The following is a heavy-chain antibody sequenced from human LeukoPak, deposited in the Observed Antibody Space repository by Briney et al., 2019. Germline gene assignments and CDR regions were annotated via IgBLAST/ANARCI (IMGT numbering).Heavy chain of an antibody. V-gene: IGHV4-59*01. Sequence: SETLSLTCTVSGGSISSYYWSWIRQPPGKGLEWIGYIYYSGSTNYNPSLKSRVTISVDTSKNQFSLKLSSVTAADTAVYYCARENVGIAAADAFDIWGQGTMVTVSS. J-gene: IGHJ3*02. D-gene: IGHD6-13*01. CDR2: IYYSGST. CDR3: ARENVGIAAADAFDI. CDR1: GGSISSYY.